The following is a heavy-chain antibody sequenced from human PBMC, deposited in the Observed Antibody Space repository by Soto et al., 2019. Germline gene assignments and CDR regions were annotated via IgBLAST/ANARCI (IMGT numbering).Heavy chain of an antibody. J-gene: IGHJ6*02. CDR3: ARYQQQLGLGYYGMDV. CDR1: GGSFSGYY. D-gene: IGHD6-13*01. CDR2: INHSGST. V-gene: IGHV4-34*01. Sequence: SETLSLTCAVYGGSFSGYYWSWIRQPPGKGLEWIGEINHSGSTNYNPSLKSRVTISVDTSKNQFSLKLSSVTAADTAVYYCARYQQQLGLGYYGMDVWGQGTTVTVSS.